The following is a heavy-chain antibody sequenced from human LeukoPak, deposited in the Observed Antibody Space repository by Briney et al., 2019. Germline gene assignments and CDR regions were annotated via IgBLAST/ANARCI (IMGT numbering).Heavy chain of an antibody. J-gene: IGHJ6*03. D-gene: IGHD3-9*01. Sequence: PSETLSLTCAVYGGSFSGYYWSWIRQPPGKGLEWIGEINHSGSTNYNPSLKSRVTISVDTSKNQFSLKLSSVTAADTAVYYCARRVLYYDILTGYWNYYYYMDVWGKGTTVTISS. CDR1: GGSFSGYY. CDR3: ARRVLYYDILTGYWNYYYYMDV. CDR2: INHSGST. V-gene: IGHV4-34*01.